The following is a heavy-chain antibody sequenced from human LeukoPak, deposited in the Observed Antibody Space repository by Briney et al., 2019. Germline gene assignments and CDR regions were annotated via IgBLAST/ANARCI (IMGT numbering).Heavy chain of an antibody. CDR3: ATRYYYDSSDFYYHFDY. D-gene: IGHD3-22*01. CDR2: IYYSGTT. V-gene: IGHV4-39*01. CDR1: GGSISTNNYY. J-gene: IGHJ4*02. Sequence: PSETLSLTCTVSGGSISTNNYYWGWVRQPPGKGLEWIGSIYYSGTTYYKPSRKSRVTISVDTSRNQFSLKLSSVTAADTAVYFCATRYYYDSSDFYYHFDYWGQGTLVTVSS.